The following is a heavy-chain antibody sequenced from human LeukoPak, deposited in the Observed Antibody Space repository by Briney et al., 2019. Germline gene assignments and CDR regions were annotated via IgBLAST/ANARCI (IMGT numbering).Heavy chain of an antibody. D-gene: IGHD1-26*01. J-gene: IGHJ4*02. CDR1: GGTFSSYA. CDR3: AALIVGATSFDY. Sequence: SVKVSCKASGGTFSSYAISWVRQAPGQGLEWMGGIIPIFGTANYAQKFQGRVTITADKSTSTAYMELSSLRSEDTAVYYCAALIVGATSFDYWGQGTLVTVSS. CDR2: IIPIFGTA. V-gene: IGHV1-69*06.